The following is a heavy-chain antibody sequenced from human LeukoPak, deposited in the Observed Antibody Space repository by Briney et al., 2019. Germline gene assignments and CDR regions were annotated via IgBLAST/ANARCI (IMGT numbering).Heavy chain of an antibody. CDR1: AGSISSYN. J-gene: IGHJ3*02. Sequence: ASATLSLTCSVSAGSISSYNWSWICQRPGKGLWWIGYIYYSGRTKYNPSLKSRVTISVETSKDQFSLKLSSVTSADTALYYCARHAHYYDSSGYDDAFDIWGQGKMVTVPS. D-gene: IGHD3-22*01. CDR2: IYYSGRT. CDR3: ARHAHYYDSSGYDDAFDI. V-gene: IGHV4-59*08.